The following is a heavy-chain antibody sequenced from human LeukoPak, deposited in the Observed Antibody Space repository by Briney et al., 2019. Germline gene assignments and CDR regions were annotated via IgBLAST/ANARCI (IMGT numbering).Heavy chain of an antibody. D-gene: IGHD3-22*01. Sequence: GSLRLPCAASGFTFSTYAMNWVRQAPGKGLEWVSSISGDGGGTYYADSVKGRFTISRDNSKNTLYLQMNSLRAEDSAVYYCARGSFYYYDSSGYSTVYYFDYWGQGTLVTLSS. CDR3: ARGSFYYYDSSGYSTVYYFDY. CDR2: ISGDGGGT. CDR1: GFTFSTYA. J-gene: IGHJ4*02. V-gene: IGHV3-23*01.